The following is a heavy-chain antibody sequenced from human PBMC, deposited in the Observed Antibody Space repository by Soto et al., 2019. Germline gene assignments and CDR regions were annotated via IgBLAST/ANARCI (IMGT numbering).Heavy chain of an antibody. V-gene: IGHV3-23*01. J-gene: IGHJ4*02. Sequence: EVQLLQSGGGLVQPVGSLRLSCEASGFIFSNYAMSWVRQVPGKGLEWVSDISGGGDNTYYTDSVRGRFTISRDNPKNTVYLQMDSLRAEDTAVYYCAKNRRARGVDYWGQGTLVTVSS. CDR3: AKNRRARGVDY. CDR2: ISGGGDNT. CDR1: GFIFSNYA. D-gene: IGHD3-10*01.